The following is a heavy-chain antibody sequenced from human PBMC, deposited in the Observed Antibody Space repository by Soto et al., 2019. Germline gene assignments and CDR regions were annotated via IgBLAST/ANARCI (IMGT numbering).Heavy chain of an antibody. D-gene: IGHD6-13*01. J-gene: IGHJ5*02. CDR3: AKDPKNQHSSSWYVAWFDP. V-gene: IGHV3-23*01. CDR2: ISGSGGST. Sequence: GGSLRLSCAASGFTFSSYAMSWVRQAPGKGLEWVSAISGSGGSTYYADSVKGRFTISRDNSKNTLYLQMNSLRAEDTAVYYCAKDPKNQHSSSWYVAWFDPWGQGTLVTVSS. CDR1: GFTFSSYA.